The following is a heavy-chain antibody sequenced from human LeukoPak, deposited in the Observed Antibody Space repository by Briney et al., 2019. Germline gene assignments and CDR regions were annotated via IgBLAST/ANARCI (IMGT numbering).Heavy chain of an antibody. Sequence: PSETLSLTCAVYGGSFSGYYWSWIRQPPGKGLEWIGEINHSGSTNYNPSLKSRVTISVDTSKNQFSLKLSSVTAADTAVYYCARERVVIIYGWFDPWAREPWSPSPQ. J-gene: IGHJ5*02. CDR2: INHSGST. CDR1: GGSFSGYY. D-gene: IGHD3-3*01. CDR3: ARERVVIIYGWFDP. V-gene: IGHV4-34*01.